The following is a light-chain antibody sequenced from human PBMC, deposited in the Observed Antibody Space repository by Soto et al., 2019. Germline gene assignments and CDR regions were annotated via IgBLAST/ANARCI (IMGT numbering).Light chain of an antibody. J-gene: IGLJ2*01. CDR2: GNS. CDR1: SSNIGAGYD. Sequence: QSALTQPPSVSGAPGQRVTISCTGSSSNIGAGYDAHWYQQLPGTAPKLLISGNSNRPSGVPDRFSGSKSGTSASLAITGLQAEDEADYYCQSYDSSLSGSVFGGGTKLTVL. V-gene: IGLV1-40*01. CDR3: QSYDSSLSGSV.